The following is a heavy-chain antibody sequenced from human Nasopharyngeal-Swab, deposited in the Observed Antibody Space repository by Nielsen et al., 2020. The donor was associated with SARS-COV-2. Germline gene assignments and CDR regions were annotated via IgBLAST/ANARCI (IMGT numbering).Heavy chain of an antibody. Sequence: SETLSLTCTVSGGSISSSSYYWGWIRQPPGKGLEWIGSIYHSGSTYYNPSLKSRVTISVDTSKNQFSLKLSSVTAADTAVYYCARPYYDSSGYDAWFDPWGQGTLVTVSS. V-gene: IGHV4-39*01. CDR1: GGSISSSSYY. CDR2: IYHSGST. D-gene: IGHD3-22*01. J-gene: IGHJ5*02. CDR3: ARPYYDSSGYDAWFDP.